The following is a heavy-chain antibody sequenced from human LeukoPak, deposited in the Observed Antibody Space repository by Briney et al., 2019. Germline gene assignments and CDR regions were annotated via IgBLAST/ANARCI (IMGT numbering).Heavy chain of an antibody. CDR1: GYTFTSYY. CDR3: ARVPTPSLNWFDP. CDR2: MNPNSGNT. V-gene: IGHV1-8*02. J-gene: IGHJ5*02. Sequence: ASVKVSCKASGYTFTSYYMHWVRQATGQGLEWMGWMNPNSGNTGYAQKFQGRVTMTRNTSISTAYMELSSLRSEDTAVYYCARVPTPSLNWFDPWGQGTLVTVSS.